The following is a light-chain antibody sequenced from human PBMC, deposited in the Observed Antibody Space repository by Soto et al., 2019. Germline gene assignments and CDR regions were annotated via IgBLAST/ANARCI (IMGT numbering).Light chain of an antibody. Sequence: SYELTQPPSVSVSPGQTASITCSGDKLGDKYACWYQQKPGQSPVLVIYQNNQRPSGIPERFSGSNSGNTATLTIGGTQAIDEADYYCQAWDSSTVVFGGGTKLTVL. J-gene: IGLJ2*01. CDR2: QNN. V-gene: IGLV3-1*01. CDR3: QAWDSSTVV. CDR1: KLGDKY.